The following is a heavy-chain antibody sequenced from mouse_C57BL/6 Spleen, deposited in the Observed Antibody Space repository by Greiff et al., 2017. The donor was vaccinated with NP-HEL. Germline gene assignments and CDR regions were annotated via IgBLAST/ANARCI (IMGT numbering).Heavy chain of an antibody. V-gene: IGHV14-2*01. Sequence: EVQLQQSGAELVKPGASVKLSCTASGFNINDYYMHWVKQRTEQGLEWIGRIDPDDGGTKYDPKFQGKATITADTSSNTAYLQLSSLTSEDTAVDYCALYGYEDYYAMDYWGQGTSVTVSS. D-gene: IGHD2-2*01. J-gene: IGHJ4*01. CDR1: GFNINDYY. CDR3: ALYGYEDYYAMDY. CDR2: IDPDDGGT.